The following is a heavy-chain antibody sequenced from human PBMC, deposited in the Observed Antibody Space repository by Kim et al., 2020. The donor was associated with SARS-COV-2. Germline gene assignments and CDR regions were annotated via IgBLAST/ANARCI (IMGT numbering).Heavy chain of an antibody. D-gene: IGHD1-26*01. V-gene: IGHV3-30*18. CDR2: ISYDGSNK. J-gene: IGHJ5*02. CDR1: GFTFSSYG. CDR3: AKDQSAGGIVGATWFDP. Sequence: GGSLRLSCAASGFTFSSYGMHWVRQAPGKGLEWVAVISYDGSNKYYADSVKGRFTISRDNSKNTLYLQMNSLRAEDTAVYYCAKDQSAGGIVGATWFDPWGQGTLVTVSS.